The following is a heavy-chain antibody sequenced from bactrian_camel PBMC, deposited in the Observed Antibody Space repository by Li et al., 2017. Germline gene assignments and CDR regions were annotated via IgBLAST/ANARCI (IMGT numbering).Heavy chain of an antibody. Sequence: VQLVESGGGLVQPGGSLRLSCAASGFTFDEIAMAWIRQAPGKGLEWVSTINWSDDSTYYADSVKGRFTSSRDNAKNTFYLQLNSLKTEDTAMYYCAKDQDGGSYYRDFVDWGQGTQVTVS. CDR2: INWSDDST. CDR3: AKDQDGGSYYRDFVD. D-gene: IGHD2*01. J-gene: IGHJ4*01. V-gene: IGHV3-1*01. CDR1: GFTFDEIA.